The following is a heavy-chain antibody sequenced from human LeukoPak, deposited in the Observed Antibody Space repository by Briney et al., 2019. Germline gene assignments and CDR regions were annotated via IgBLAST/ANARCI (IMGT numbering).Heavy chain of an antibody. CDR3: ARGFVAITMIVDYYYYGMDV. CDR2: TWYDGSNK. J-gene: IGHJ6*02. D-gene: IGHD3-22*01. V-gene: IGHV3-33*01. CDR1: GFTFSSYG. Sequence: GGSLRLSCAASGFTFSSYGMHWVRQAPGKGLEWVAVTWYDGSNKYYADSVKGRFTISRDNSKNTLYLQMNSLRAEDTAVYYCARGFVAITMIVDYYYYGMDVWGQGTAVTVSS.